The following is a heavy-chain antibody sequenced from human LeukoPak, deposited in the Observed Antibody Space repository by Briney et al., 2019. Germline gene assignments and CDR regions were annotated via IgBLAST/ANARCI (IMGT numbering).Heavy chain of an antibody. V-gene: IGHV4-34*01. CDR2: INHSGST. CDR1: GGSLSGYY. D-gene: IGHD6-6*01. J-gene: IGHJ6*03. Sequence: SETLSLTCAVYGGSLSGYYWSWIRQPPGKGLEWIGEINHSGSTNYNPSLKSRVTISVDTSKNQFSLKLSSVTAADTAVYYCARGRYSSSSTYYYYYYYMDVWGKGTTVTVSS. CDR3: ARGRYSSSSTYYYYYYYMDV.